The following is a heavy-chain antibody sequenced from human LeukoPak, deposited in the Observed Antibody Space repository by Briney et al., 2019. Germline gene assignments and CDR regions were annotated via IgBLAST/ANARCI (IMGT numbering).Heavy chain of an antibody. Sequence: GASVKVSCKASGGTFSSYAISWVRQAPGQGLEWMGWISAYNGNTNYAQKLQGRVTMTTDTSTSTAYMELRSLRSDDTAVYYCASAGYYDSSGLGYWGQGTLVTVSS. J-gene: IGHJ4*02. V-gene: IGHV1-18*01. CDR1: GGTFSSYA. CDR3: ASAGYYDSSGLGY. CDR2: ISAYNGNT. D-gene: IGHD3-22*01.